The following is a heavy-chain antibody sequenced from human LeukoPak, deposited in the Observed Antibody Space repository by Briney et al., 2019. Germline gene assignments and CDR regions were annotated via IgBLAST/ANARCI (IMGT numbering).Heavy chain of an antibody. CDR3: ARQDGGPSDRSIDY. J-gene: IGHJ4*02. CDR2: IYYSGST. D-gene: IGHD3-22*01. CDR1: GGSISSHY. V-gene: IGHV4-59*08. Sequence: SETLSLTCTVSGGSISSHYWSWIRQPPGKGLEWIGYIYYSGSTNYDPSLKSRVTISVDTSKNQFSLKLSSVTAADTAVYYCARQDGGPSDRSIDYWGQGTLVTVSS.